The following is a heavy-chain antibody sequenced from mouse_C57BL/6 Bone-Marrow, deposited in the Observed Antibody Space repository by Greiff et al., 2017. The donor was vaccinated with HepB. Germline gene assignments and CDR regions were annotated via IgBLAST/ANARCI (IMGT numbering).Heavy chain of an antibody. CDR3: ARTLLRSYAMDY. V-gene: IGHV1-55*01. Sequence: QVQLKQPGAELVKPGASVKMSCKASGYTFTSYWITWVKQRPGQGLEWIGDIYPGSGSTNYNEKFKSKATLTVDTSSSTAYMQLSSLTSEDSAVYYCARTLLRSYAMDYWGQGTSVTVSS. CDR1: GYTFTSYW. CDR2: IYPGSGST. J-gene: IGHJ4*01. D-gene: IGHD1-1*01.